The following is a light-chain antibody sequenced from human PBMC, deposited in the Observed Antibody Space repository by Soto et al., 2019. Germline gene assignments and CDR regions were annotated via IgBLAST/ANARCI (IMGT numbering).Light chain of an antibody. Sequence: QSALTQPASVSGSPGQSITISCTGTSSDIGNYDFVSWYQQVPGTAPKAMIYEVSSRPSGVSNRFSGSKSGNTASLTISGLQAEDEATYYCSLFTRSNTWVFGGGTKLTVL. J-gene: IGLJ3*02. CDR3: SLFTRSNTWV. CDR2: EVS. CDR1: SSDIGNYDF. V-gene: IGLV2-14*01.